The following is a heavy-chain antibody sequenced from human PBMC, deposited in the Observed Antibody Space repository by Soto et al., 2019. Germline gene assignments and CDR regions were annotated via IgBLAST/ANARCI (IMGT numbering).Heavy chain of an antibody. J-gene: IGHJ6*02. CDR3: ARGEPMIVVVITTDYYYYYGMDV. Sequence: QVQLVQSGAEVKKPGSSVKVSCKASGGTFSSYAISWVRQAPGQGLEWMGGIIPIFGTANYAQKFQGRVTITADESTSTAYMELSRLRSEDTAVYYCARGEPMIVVVITTDYYYYYGMDVWGQGTTVTVSS. CDR2: IIPIFGTA. V-gene: IGHV1-69*01. CDR1: GGTFSSYA. D-gene: IGHD3-22*01.